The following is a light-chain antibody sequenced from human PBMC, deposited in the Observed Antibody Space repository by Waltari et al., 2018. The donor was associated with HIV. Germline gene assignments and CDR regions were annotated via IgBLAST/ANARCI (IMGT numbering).Light chain of an antibody. CDR2: KVS. V-gene: IGLV2-14*01. J-gene: IGLJ3*02. CDR3: SSYTSSSTRV. CDR1: SSDVVGYNY. Sequence: QSALTQPASVSGSPGQSIPLSCTGTSSDVVGYNYVAWYQQHPGKAPKLMIYKVSNRPSGVSNRFSGSKSGNTASLTISGLQAEDEADYYCSSYTSSSTRVFGGGTNLTVL.